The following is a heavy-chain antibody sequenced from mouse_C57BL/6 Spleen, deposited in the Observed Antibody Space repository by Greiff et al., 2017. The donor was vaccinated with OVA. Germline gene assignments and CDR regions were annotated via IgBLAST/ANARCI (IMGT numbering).Heavy chain of an antibody. CDR1: GYTFTDYE. D-gene: IGHD4-1*01. CDR3: TRWGWDGEAY. J-gene: IGHJ3*01. V-gene: IGHV1-15*01. CDR2: IDPETGGT. Sequence: QVQLQQSGAELVRPGASVTLSCKASGYTFTDYEMHWVKQTPVHGLEWIGAIDPETGGTAYNQKFKGKAILTADKSSSTAYMELRSLTSEDSAVYYCTRWGWDGEAYWGQGTLVTVSA.